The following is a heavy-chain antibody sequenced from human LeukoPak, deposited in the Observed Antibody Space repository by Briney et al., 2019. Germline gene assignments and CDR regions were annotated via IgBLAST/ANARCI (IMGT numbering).Heavy chain of an antibody. D-gene: IGHD2/OR15-2a*01. CDR2: ICYSGST. CDR3: ARHQYFSDWFDP. Sequence: SETLSLTCSVSGGSISSYYWSWIRQPPGKGLEWIGYICYSGSTNYNPSLKSRVTISVDTSKNQFSLKLSSVTAADTAVYYCARHQYFSDWFDPWGQGTLVTVSS. CDR1: GGSISSYY. J-gene: IGHJ5*02. V-gene: IGHV4-59*08.